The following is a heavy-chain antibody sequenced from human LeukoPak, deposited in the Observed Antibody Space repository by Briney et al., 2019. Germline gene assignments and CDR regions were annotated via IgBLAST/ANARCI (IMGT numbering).Heavy chain of an antibody. V-gene: IGHV4-61*02. Sequence: SETLSLTCTVSGGSISSGSYYWSWIRQPAGKGLEWIGRIYTSGSTNYNPSLKSRVTISVDTSKNQFSLKLSSVTAADTAVYYCARIGNYDSGSSIGMDVWGQGTTVTVSS. CDR1: GGSISSGSYY. J-gene: IGHJ6*02. CDR2: IYTSGST. CDR3: ARIGNYDSGSSIGMDV. D-gene: IGHD3-10*01.